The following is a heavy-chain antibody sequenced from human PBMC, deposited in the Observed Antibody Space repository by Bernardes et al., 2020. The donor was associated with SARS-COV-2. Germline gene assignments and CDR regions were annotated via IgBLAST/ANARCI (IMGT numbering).Heavy chain of an antibody. V-gene: IGHV3-7*03. CDR1: GFDFSDYW. Sequence: GGSLRVSCAGSGFDFSDYWMTWVRQAPGKGLEWVANIKRDGSETYYVDSVKGRFTISRDNAKNLVFLQMNSLRAEDTAVFYCVRSAGMDVWGQGTMVTVSS. CDR3: VRSAGMDV. J-gene: IGHJ6*02. CDR2: IKRDGSET.